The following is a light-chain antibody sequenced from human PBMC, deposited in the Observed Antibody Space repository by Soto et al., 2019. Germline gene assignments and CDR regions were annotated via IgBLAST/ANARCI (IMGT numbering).Light chain of an antibody. V-gene: IGKV1-9*01. J-gene: IGKJ4*01. Sequence: IQLTQSPSSLSASVGDRVTITCRASQGISSYLAWYQQKPGKAPKLLIYAASTLQSGVPSRFSGSGSVTDFTLTISSLQAEDFATYYCQQLNSYPLTVGGGTKVDIK. CDR1: QGISSY. CDR3: QQLNSYPLT. CDR2: AAS.